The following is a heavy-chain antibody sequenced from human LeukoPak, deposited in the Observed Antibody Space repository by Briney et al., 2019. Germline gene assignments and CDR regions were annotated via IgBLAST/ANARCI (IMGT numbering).Heavy chain of an antibody. Sequence: GGSLRLSCAASGFTFSSYWMSWVRQAPGKGLEWVANIKQDGSEKYYVDSVKGRFTISRDNAKNSLYLQMNSLRAEDTALYYCARDTLDRYGITMIVVVTGGAFDIWGQGTMVTVSS. J-gene: IGHJ3*02. CDR3: ARDTLDRYGITMIVVVTGGAFDI. V-gene: IGHV3-7*03. CDR1: GFTFSSYW. CDR2: IKQDGSEK. D-gene: IGHD3-22*01.